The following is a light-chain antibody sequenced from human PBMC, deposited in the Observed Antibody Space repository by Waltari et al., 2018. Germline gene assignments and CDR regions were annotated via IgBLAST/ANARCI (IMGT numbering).Light chain of an antibody. Sequence: QSVLTQPPSVSGAPGQRVTITCPGHSSHVGRYNAYWYQQFPGMAPKLLISDNYKRPSGVSDRFSGSKSDMSASLTITGLQTEDEADYHCQSYDSSLSIWVFGGGTRLTVL. CDR2: DNY. CDR3: QSYDSSLSIWV. CDR1: SSHVGRYN. V-gene: IGLV1-40*01. J-gene: IGLJ3*02.